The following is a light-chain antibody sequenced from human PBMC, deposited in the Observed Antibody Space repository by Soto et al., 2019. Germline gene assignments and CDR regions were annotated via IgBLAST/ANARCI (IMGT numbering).Light chain of an antibody. CDR2: AAS. CDR3: QQSYTTPLT. J-gene: IGKJ4*01. CDR1: QSISTY. V-gene: IGKV1-39*01. Sequence: DIQMTQSPYSRSASVGDTVTITCRASQSISTYLNWYQQKPGKAPEPLIYAASSLQSGVPLRFTGGGSGTDFSLTIISLQPEEFASYYCQQSYTTPLTFGGGTKVEIK.